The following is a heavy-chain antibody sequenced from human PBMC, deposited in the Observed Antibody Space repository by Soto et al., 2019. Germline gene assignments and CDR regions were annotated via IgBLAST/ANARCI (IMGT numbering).Heavy chain of an antibody. CDR3: AMITFGGKTYYFDY. CDR2: IIPILGIA. D-gene: IGHD3-16*01. J-gene: IGHJ4*02. CDR1: GGTFSSYT. Sequence: QVQLVQSGAEVKKPGSSVKVSCKASGGTFSSYTISWVRQAPGQGLEWMGRIIPILGIANYAQKFQGRVTITADKSTSTAYMELSSLRSEDTAVYYWAMITFGGKTYYFDYWGQGTLVTVSS. V-gene: IGHV1-69*02.